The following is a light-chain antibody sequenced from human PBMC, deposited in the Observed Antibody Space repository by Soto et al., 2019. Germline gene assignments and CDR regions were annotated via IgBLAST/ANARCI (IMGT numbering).Light chain of an antibody. CDR3: SSYTSIYV. CDR1: SSDVGGYNY. Sequence: QSALTQPASVSGSPGQSITISCTGTSSDVGGYNYVSWYQQHPGKAPKLMIYEVSNRPSGVSNRFSGSKSGNTASLTISGLQAEDEADYYCSSYTSIYVFGTGTKLTVL. J-gene: IGLJ1*01. CDR2: EVS. V-gene: IGLV2-14*01.